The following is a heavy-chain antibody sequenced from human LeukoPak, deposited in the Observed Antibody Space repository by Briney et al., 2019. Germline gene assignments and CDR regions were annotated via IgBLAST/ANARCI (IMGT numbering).Heavy chain of an antibody. Sequence: SQTLSLTCAISGDSVSSNSVTWNWIRQSPSRGLEWLGRTDYRSTWYNDYAVSVRGRITVNPDTSKNQFSLHLNSVTPEDTAVYYCARRLTQYDCFDPWGQGILVTVSS. CDR2: TDYRSTWYN. D-gene: IGHD2-2*01. CDR1: GDSVSSNSVT. V-gene: IGHV6-1*01. J-gene: IGHJ5*02. CDR3: ARRLTQYDCFDP.